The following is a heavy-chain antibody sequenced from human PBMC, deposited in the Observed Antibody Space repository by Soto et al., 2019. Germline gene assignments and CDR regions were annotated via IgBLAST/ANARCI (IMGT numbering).Heavy chain of an antibody. V-gene: IGHV1-2*02. CDR2: INPRTGDT. D-gene: IGHD3-10*01. CDR1: VYTFTQYY. J-gene: IGHJ4*02. CDR3: ERDPIGGGAPYYFDY. Sequence: SVKVSCKARVYTFTQYYLYWVRQAAGQGPEWLGGINPRTGDTNQAQKFQGRVTMTRDMSLTTASLELHRLTSDDTAVYYCERDPIGGGAPYYFDYWGQGSLVTVSS.